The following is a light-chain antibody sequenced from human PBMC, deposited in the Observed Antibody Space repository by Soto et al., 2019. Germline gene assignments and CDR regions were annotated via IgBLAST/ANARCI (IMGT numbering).Light chain of an antibody. CDR1: QSVNTY. J-gene: IGKJ5*01. CDR3: QHYGRSPQVT. Sequence: EIVLTQSPGTLSLSPGERATLSCRASQSVNTYLAWYQQNPGQAPRLLIYGASTRATGIPDKFSASGSGTDFTLTISRLEPEDFAVYYCQHYGRSPQVTFGQGTRLEIK. CDR2: GAS. V-gene: IGKV3-20*01.